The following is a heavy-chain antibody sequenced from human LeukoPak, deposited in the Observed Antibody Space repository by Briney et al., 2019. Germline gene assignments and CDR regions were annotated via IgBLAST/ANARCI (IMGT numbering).Heavy chain of an antibody. CDR1: GGSFSGYY. CDR2: INHSGST. J-gene: IGHJ5*02. D-gene: IGHD3-9*01. CDR3: ARGDDNLTGYWIGNWFDP. V-gene: IGHV4-34*01. Sequence: SETLSLTCAVYGGSFSGYYWSWIRQPPGKGLEWIGEINHSGSTNYNPSLKSRVTISVDTSKNQFSLKLSSVTAADTAVYYCARGDDNLTGYWIGNWFDPWGQGTLVTVSS.